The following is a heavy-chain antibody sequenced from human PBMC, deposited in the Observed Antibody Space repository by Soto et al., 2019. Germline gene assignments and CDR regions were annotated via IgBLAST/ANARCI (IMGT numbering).Heavy chain of an antibody. CDR2: ISSNGGST. D-gene: IGHD7-27*01. J-gene: IGHJ3*02. CDR3: ARALGYAFDI. Sequence: PGGSLRLSCAASGFTFSSYAMHWVRRAPGKGLEYVSAISSNGGSTYYANSVKGRFTISRDNSKNTLYLQMGSLRAEDMAVYYCARALGYAFDIWGQGTTVTVSS. CDR1: GFTFSSYA. V-gene: IGHV3-64*01.